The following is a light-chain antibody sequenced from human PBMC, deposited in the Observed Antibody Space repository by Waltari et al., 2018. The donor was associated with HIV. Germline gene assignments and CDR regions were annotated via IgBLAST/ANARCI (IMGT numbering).Light chain of an antibody. Sequence: QSALTQPASVSGSPGQSITISCPGTSSDVGASNLVSWYQKYPGKAPKLMIFEVIKRPSGVSVRFSGSRSGNTASLTISGLQTEDEGDYYCCSYSGTGVVFGGGTKLTVL. V-gene: IGLV2-23*02. J-gene: IGLJ2*01. CDR1: SSDVGASNL. CDR2: EVI. CDR3: CSYSGTGVV.